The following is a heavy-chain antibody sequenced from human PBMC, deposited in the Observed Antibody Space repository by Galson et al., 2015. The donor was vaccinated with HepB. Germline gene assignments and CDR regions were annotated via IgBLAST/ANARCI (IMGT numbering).Heavy chain of an antibody. CDR3: ARGFIAAAGLFDY. D-gene: IGHD6-13*01. V-gene: IGHV3-21*01. Sequence: SLRLSCAASGFTFSSYSMNWVRQAPGKGLEWVSSISSSSSYIYYADSVKGRFTISRDNAKNSLYLQMNSLRAEDTAVYYCARGFIAAAGLFDYWGQGTLVTVSS. CDR1: GFTFSSYS. CDR2: ISSSSSYI. J-gene: IGHJ4*02.